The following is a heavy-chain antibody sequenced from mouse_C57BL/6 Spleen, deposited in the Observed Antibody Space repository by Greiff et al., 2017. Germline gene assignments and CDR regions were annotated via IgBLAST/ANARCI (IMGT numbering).Heavy chain of an antibody. CDR3: ARFEGYYAMDY. J-gene: IGHJ4*01. V-gene: IGHV5-16*01. CDR2: INYDGSST. Sequence: EVMLVESEGGLVQPGSSMKLSCTASGFTFSDYYMAWVRQVPEKGLEWVANINYDGSSTYYLDSLKSRFIISRDNAKNILYLQMSSLKSEDTATYYCARFEGYYAMDYWGQGTSVTVSS. CDR1: GFTFSDYY.